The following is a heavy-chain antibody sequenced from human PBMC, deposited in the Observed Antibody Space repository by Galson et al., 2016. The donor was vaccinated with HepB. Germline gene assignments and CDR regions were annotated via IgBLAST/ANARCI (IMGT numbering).Heavy chain of an antibody. Sequence: APGKGLQWVSFISFDGGSTHYADSVKGRFTISRDNSKNTLYLQMNTLRADDTGVYYCAKTSHGTYDDWGQGTLVSVSS. CDR3: AKTSHGTYDD. D-gene: IGHD1-26*01. CDR2: ISFDGGST. V-gene: IGHV3-23*01. J-gene: IGHJ4*02.